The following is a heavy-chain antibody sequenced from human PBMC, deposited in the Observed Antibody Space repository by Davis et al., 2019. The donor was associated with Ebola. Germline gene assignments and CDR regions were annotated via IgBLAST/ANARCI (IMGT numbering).Heavy chain of an antibody. J-gene: IGHJ4*02. Sequence: PAGSLTLSCAASGFTSSSYVMTWVRQAPGKGLEFVSGTSHGGSTTYSADSVKGRVTISRDNSKSTLYLQMHSLGAQDTAVYYCAKGTRSAAGGSYFDYWGQGTLVTVSS. D-gene: IGHD6-13*01. CDR3: AKGTRSAAGGSYFDY. CDR2: TSHGGSTT. CDR1: GFTSSSYV. V-gene: IGHV3-23*01.